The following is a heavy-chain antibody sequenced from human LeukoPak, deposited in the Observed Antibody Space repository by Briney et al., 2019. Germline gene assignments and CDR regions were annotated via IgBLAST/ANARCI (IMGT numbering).Heavy chain of an antibody. D-gene: IGHD2-2*01. V-gene: IGHV1-2*04. Sequence: ASVKVSCKASGYTFTGYYMHWVRQAPGQGLEWMGWINPNSGGTNYAQKFQGWVTTTRDTSISTAYMGLSRLRSDDTAVYYCARASLIVVVPAATDYFDYWGQGTLVTVSS. CDR1: GYTFTGYY. CDR3: ARASLIVVVPAATDYFDY. CDR2: INPNSGGT. J-gene: IGHJ4*02.